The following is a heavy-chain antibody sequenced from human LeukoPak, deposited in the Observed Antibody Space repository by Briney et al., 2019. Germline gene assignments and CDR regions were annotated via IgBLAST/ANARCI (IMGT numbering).Heavy chain of an antibody. J-gene: IGHJ3*02. D-gene: IGHD4-11*01. Sequence: SETLSLTCAVSGYSITSGYYWGCVRQPPGKGGEWIGSIYHSGSTYYNPSLKSRVTISVDTSKNQFSLKLSSVTAADTAVYYCARVSNYPHDAFDIWGQGTMVTVSS. CDR3: ARVSNYPHDAFDI. V-gene: IGHV4-38-2*01. CDR1: GYSITSGYY. CDR2: IYHSGST.